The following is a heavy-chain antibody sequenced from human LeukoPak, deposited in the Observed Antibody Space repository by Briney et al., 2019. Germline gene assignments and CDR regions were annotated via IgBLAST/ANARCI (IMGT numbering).Heavy chain of an antibody. CDR1: GGSISSYY. J-gene: IGHJ5*02. D-gene: IGHD2-2*01. Sequence: SETLSLTCTVSGGSISSYYWSWIRQPPGKGLEWIGYIYYSGSTNYNPSLKSRVTISVDTSKNQFSLKLSSVTAADTAMYYCASGGYCSTTSCYPNWFDPWGQGTLVTVSS. CDR3: ASGGYCSTTSCYPNWFDP. CDR2: IYYSGST. V-gene: IGHV4-59*01.